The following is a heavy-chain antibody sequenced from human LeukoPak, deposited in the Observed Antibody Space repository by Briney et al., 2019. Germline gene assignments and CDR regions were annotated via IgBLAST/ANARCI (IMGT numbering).Heavy chain of an antibody. J-gene: IGHJ4*02. D-gene: IGHD6-13*01. Sequence: SETLSLTCAVSGGSISSGGYSWSWIRHPPGKGLEWIGYIYHSGSTYYNPSLKSRVTISVDRSKNQFSLKLSSVTAADTAVYYCASRAAAGLDYWGQGTLVTVSS. CDR3: ASRAAAGLDY. CDR2: IYHSGST. CDR1: GGSISSGGYS. V-gene: IGHV4-30-2*01.